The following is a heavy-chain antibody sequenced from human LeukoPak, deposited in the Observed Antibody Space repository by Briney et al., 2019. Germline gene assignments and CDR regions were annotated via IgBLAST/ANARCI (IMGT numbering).Heavy chain of an antibody. D-gene: IGHD6-13*01. CDR3: AKDLIYSSSWSDN. Sequence: WGSLRLSCAASGFTFSSYVMGWVRQGQGKGPEWVSSISDHGNSTYTAASVKGRFTISRDNSKNTLYLQMNSLRAEDTAVYYCAKDLIYSSSWSDNWGQGTLVTVSS. CDR2: ISDHGNST. J-gene: IGHJ1*01. CDR1: GFTFSSYV. V-gene: IGHV3-23*01.